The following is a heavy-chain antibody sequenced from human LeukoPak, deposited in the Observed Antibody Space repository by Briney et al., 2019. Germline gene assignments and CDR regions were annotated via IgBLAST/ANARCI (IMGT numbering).Heavy chain of an antibody. J-gene: IGHJ4*02. CDR3: ATSSYSSSWYSSN. CDR2: ISYDGSNK. CDR1: GFTFSSYG. V-gene: IGHV3-30*03. Sequence: PGGSLRLSCAASGFTFSSYGMHWVRQAPGKGLEWMAVISYDGSNKYYEDSVKGRFTISRDNSKNTLYLQMNSLRAEDTAVYYCATSSYSSSWYSSNWGQGTLVTVSS. D-gene: IGHD6-13*01.